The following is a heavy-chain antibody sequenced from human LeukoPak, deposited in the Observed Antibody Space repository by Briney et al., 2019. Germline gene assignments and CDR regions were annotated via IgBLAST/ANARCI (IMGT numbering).Heavy chain of an antibody. J-gene: IGHJ4*02. CDR3: ARDTMVPLSISLDY. CDR1: GFTFSSYA. V-gene: IGHV3-30-3*01. D-gene: IGHD3-10*01. Sequence: GSLRLSCAASGFTFSSYAMHWVRQAPGKGLEWVAVISYDGSNKYYADPVKGRFTISRDNSKNTLYLQMNSLRAEDTAVYYCARDTMVPLSISLDYWGQGTLVTVSS. CDR2: ISYDGSNK.